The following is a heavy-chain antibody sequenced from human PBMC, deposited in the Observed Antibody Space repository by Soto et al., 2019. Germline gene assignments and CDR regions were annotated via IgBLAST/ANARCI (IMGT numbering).Heavy chain of an antibody. CDR3: ASGEGQNGHDTRFAY. V-gene: IGHV3-30*03. Sequence: QMQLVESGGGVVQPGRSLRLSCVASGITFTNHGIHWVRQAPGKGLEWVADISYNGIDKWYADSVKGRFTISRDNFRDTVYLQRNGLRPEDTAVYYCASGEGQNGHDTRFAYWGQGTLVTVSS. J-gene: IGHJ4*02. CDR2: ISYNGIDK. CDR1: GITFTNHG. D-gene: IGHD5-12*01.